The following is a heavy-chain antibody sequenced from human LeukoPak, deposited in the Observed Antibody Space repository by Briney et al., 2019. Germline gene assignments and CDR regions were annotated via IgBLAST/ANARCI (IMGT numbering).Heavy chain of an antibody. V-gene: IGHV3-73*01. D-gene: IGHD5-18*01. Sequence: GGSLRLSCAASGFTFSGSAIHWVRQASGKGLEWVGRIRSKANNYATAYAASVKDRFTISRDDSKNTAYLQMNSLKTEDTAVYYCTRHDGEYSYGSTALDYWGQGTLVTVSS. J-gene: IGHJ4*02. CDR1: GFTFSGSA. CDR2: IRSKANNYAT. CDR3: TRHDGEYSYGSTALDY.